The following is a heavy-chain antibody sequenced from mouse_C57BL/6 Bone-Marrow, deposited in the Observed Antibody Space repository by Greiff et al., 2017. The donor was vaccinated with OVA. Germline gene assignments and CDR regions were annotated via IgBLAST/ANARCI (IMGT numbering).Heavy chain of an antibody. CDR1: GFTFSSYA. V-gene: IGHV5-4*01. J-gene: IGHJ2*01. Sequence: EVPLMESGGGLVKPGGSLKLSCAASGFTFSSYAMSWVRPTPDKRLEWVATISDGGSYTYYPANVKVRFTISRDNAKHNLYLQMSHLKAEDTAMYYCARGPSTGTSFDYWGQGTTLTVSS. CDR2: ISDGGSYT. D-gene: IGHD4-1*02. CDR3: ARGPSTGTSFDY.